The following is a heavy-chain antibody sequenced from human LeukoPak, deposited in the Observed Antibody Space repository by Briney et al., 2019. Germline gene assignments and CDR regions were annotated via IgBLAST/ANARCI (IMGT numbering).Heavy chain of an antibody. CDR2: ISYDGSNK. D-gene: IGHD1-26*01. V-gene: IGHV3-30-3*01. Sequence: GGSLRLSCAASGFTFSSYAMHWVRRAPGKGLEWVAVISYDGSNKYYADSVKGRFTISRDNSKNTLYLQMNSLRAEDTAVYYCARETHSGSPFDPWGQGTLVTVSS. CDR3: ARETHSGSPFDP. J-gene: IGHJ5*02. CDR1: GFTFSSYA.